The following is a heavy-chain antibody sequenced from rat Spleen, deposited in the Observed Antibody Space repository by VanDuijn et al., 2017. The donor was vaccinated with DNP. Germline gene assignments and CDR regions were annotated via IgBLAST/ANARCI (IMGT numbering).Heavy chain of an antibody. D-gene: IGHD4-3*01. CDR2: IRYDGGNT. CDR3: ARWNSGHFDY. Sequence: EVQLVESGGDLVQPGRSLKLFCAASGFTFSDYYMAWIRQAPTKGLEWVAYIRYDGGNTKYGDSVKGRFTISRDNAKNTLYLQMNSLRSEDMATYYCARWNSGHFDYWGQGVMVPVSS. J-gene: IGHJ2*01. V-gene: IGHV5-22*01. CDR1: GFTFSDYY.